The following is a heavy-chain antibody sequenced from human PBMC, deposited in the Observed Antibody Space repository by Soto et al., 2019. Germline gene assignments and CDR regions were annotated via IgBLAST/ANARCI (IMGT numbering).Heavy chain of an antibody. CDR1: GGSFSGYY. Sequence: QVQLQQWGAGLLKPSETLSLTCAVYGGSFSGYYWTWIRQPPGTGLEWIGEINHSGSTNYNPSLKXXVTISVDPSTNQFSLKLTSVTAADTAVYYCARDNITGLFDYWGQGTLVTVSS. D-gene: IGHD2-8*02. CDR2: INHSGST. J-gene: IGHJ4*02. CDR3: ARDNITGLFDY. V-gene: IGHV4-34*01.